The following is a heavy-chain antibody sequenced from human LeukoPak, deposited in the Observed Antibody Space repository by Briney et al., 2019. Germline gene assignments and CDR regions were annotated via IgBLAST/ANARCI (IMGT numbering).Heavy chain of an antibody. CDR1: GYTFTSYY. D-gene: IGHD5-18*01. CDR2: INPSGGST. CDR3: ARAPWGYSYGSAPPDY. Sequence: ASVKVSCKASGYTFTSYYMHWVRQAPGQGLEWMGIINPSGGSTSYAQKFQGRVTMTRDTSTSTVYVELSSLRSEDTAVYYCARAPWGYSYGSAPPDYWGQGTLVTVSS. V-gene: IGHV1-46*01. J-gene: IGHJ4*02.